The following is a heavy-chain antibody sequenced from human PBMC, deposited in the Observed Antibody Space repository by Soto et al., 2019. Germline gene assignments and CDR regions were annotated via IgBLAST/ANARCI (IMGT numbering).Heavy chain of an antibody. CDR2: IYYSGST. V-gene: IGHV4-31*03. D-gene: IGHD2-15*01. J-gene: IGHJ4*02. Sequence: PSETLSLTCTVSGGSISSGGYYWSWIRQHPGKGLEWIGYIYYSGSTYYNPSLKSRVTISVDTSKNQFSLKLSSVTAADTAVYYCARNVCSGGSCYSPLGPPHFDYWGQGTLVTVSS. CDR1: GGSISSGGYY. CDR3: ARNVCSGGSCYSPLGPPHFDY.